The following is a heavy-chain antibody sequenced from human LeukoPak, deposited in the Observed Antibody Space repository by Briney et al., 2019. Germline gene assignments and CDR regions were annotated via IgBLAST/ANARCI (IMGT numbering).Heavy chain of an antibody. D-gene: IGHD5-24*01. CDR3: AKNGLNDGYNLPAGFGY. V-gene: IGHV3-23*01. CDR1: GFTFSSYA. Sequence: GGSLRLSCAASGFTFSSYAMSWVRQAPGKGLEWVSAISGSGGSTYYADSVKGRFTISRDNSKNTLYLQMNSLRAEDTAVYYCAKNGLNDGYNLPAGFGYWGQGTLVTVSS. J-gene: IGHJ4*02. CDR2: ISGSGGST.